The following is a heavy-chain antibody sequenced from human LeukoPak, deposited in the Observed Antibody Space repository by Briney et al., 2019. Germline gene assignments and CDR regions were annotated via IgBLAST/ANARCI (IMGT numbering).Heavy chain of an antibody. CDR1: GGSISSYY. V-gene: IGHV4-59*08. CDR3: ARHRGKYSSGFLDAFDI. D-gene: IGHD6-19*01. Sequence: PSETLSLTCTVSGGSISSYYWSWIRQPPGKGLEWIGYIYYSGSTNYNPSLKSRVTISVDTSKNQFSLKLSSVTAADTAVYYCARHRGKYSSGFLDAFDIWGQGTMVTVSS. CDR2: IYYSGST. J-gene: IGHJ3*02.